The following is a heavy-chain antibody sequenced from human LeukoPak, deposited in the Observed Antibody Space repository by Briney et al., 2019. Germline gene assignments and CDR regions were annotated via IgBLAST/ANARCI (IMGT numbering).Heavy chain of an antibody. CDR2: IYYSGST. D-gene: IGHD2-2*02. CDR1: GGSISRYY. J-gene: IGHJ6*04. Sequence: SETLSLTCTVSGGSISRYYWSWIRQPPGKGLEWIGYIYYSGSTNYNTSLKSRVTISVDTSKNQFSLKLSSVTAADTAVYYCARDRGIVVVPAAIYGASYYYYGMDVWGKGTTVTVSS. V-gene: IGHV4-59*01. CDR3: ARDRGIVVVPAAIYGASYYYYGMDV.